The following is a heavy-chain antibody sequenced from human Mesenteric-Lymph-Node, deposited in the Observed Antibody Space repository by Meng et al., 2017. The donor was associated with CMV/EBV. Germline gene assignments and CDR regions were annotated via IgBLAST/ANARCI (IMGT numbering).Heavy chain of an antibody. CDR1: GFSFGSYT. J-gene: IGHJ3*01. D-gene: IGHD3-3*01. Sequence: GGSLRLSCAASGFSFGSYTMNWVRQAPGRGLEWVSYISSGSGTIYYADSVKGRFTISRDYAKNSLHLQMNSLRAEDTAVYYCARLPARFLEFDVWGQGTTVTVSS. V-gene: IGHV3-48*04. CDR2: ISSGSGTI. CDR3: ARLPARFLEFDV.